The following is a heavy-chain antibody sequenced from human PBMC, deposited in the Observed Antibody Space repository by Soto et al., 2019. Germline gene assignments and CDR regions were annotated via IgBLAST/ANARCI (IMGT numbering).Heavy chain of an antibody. CDR1: GFTFSSYW. D-gene: IGHD3-22*01. J-gene: IGHJ1*01. V-gene: IGHV3-7*01. CDR3: ARDWGYYYDSSGYSLH. CDR2: IKQDGSEK. Sequence: GGSLRLSCAASGFTFSSYWMSWVRQAPGKGLEWVANIKQDGSEKYYVDSVKGRFTISRDNAKNSLYLQMNSLRAEDTAVYYCARDWGYYYDSSGYSLHWGQGTLVTVSS.